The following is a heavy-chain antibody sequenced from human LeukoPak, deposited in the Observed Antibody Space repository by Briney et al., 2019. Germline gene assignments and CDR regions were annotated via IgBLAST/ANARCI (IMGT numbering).Heavy chain of an antibody. CDR1: GVTFSSYW. J-gene: IGHJ6*03. CDR2: IKQDGSEK. CDR3: AREGRSFYYYYMDV. Sequence: GGSLRLSCAASGVTFSSYWMSWVRQAPGKGLEWVANIKQDGSEKYYVDSVKGRFTISRDNAKNSLYLQMNSLRAEDTAVYYCAREGRSFYYYYMDVWGKGTTVTVSS. V-gene: IGHV3-7*01.